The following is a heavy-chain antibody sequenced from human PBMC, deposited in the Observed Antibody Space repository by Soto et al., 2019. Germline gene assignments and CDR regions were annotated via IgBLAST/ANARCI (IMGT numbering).Heavy chain of an antibody. Sequence: GGSLRLSCAASGFTFSSYWMHWVRQAPGKGLVWVSRINSDGSSTSYADSVKGRFTISRDNAKNTLYLQMNSLRAEDTAVYYCARDXVGXXXXXDXXGXXXLVTXSX. CDR2: INSDGSST. D-gene: IGHD2-2*01. CDR3: ARDXVGXXXXXDX. V-gene: IGHV3-74*01. J-gene: IGHJ4*01. CDR1: GFTFSSYW.